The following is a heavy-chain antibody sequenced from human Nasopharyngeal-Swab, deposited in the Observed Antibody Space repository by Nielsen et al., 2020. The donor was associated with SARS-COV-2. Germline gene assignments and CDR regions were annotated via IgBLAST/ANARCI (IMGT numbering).Heavy chain of an antibody. D-gene: IGHD6-13*01. CDR1: GASISSGGYY. V-gene: IGHV4-31*03. J-gene: IGHJ4*02. CDR3: ARDQKYSSSWYSDY. Sequence: SETLSFTCTVSGASISSGGYYWSWIRQRPGKGLEWIGYIYFSGSTFYNPSLQSRITISVDTAKNQFSLKLISVTAADTAVYYCARDQKYSSSWYSDYWGPGTLVTVSS. CDR2: IYFSGST.